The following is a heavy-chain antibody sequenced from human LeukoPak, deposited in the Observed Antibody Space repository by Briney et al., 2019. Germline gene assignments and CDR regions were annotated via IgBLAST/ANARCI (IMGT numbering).Heavy chain of an antibody. CDR3: ARVKLNYGMDV. J-gene: IGHJ6*02. Sequence: PSETLSLTCTVSGGSISSGGYSWSWIRQHPGKGLEWIGYIYYSGSTYYNPSLKSRVTISVDTSKNQFSLKLSSVTAADTAVYYCARVKLNYGMDVWGQGTTVTVSS. CDR1: GGSISSGGYS. CDR2: IYYSGST. V-gene: IGHV4-31*03. D-gene: IGHD1-7*01.